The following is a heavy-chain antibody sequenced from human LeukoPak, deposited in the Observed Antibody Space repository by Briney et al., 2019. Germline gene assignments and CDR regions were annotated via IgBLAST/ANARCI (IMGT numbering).Heavy chain of an antibody. Sequence: SVKLSCKVSGGTFSSYAISWVRQAPGQGLEWMGGIIPIFGTANYAQKFQGRVTIIADKSTSTAYMELSSLRSEDTAVYYCAGSSGWYPTYYFDYWGQGTLVTVSS. CDR2: IIPIFGTA. V-gene: IGHV1-69*06. CDR3: AGSSGWYPTYYFDY. J-gene: IGHJ4*02. D-gene: IGHD6-19*01. CDR1: GGTFSSYA.